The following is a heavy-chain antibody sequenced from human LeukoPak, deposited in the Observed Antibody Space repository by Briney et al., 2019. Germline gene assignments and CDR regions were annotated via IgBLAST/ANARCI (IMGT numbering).Heavy chain of an antibody. Sequence: GASLKISCKGSGYRFTSYWIGWVRQMPGKGLEWMGIIYPGDSDNRYNPSFQGQVTISADKSIRTAYLQWSSLKASDTAMYYCARQGGYYDFWSGYPKQADYYYYYYMDVWGKGTTVTVSS. CDR1: GYRFTSYW. D-gene: IGHD3-3*01. J-gene: IGHJ6*03. CDR2: IYPGDSDN. V-gene: IGHV5-51*01. CDR3: ARQGGYYDFWSGYPKQADYYYYYYMDV.